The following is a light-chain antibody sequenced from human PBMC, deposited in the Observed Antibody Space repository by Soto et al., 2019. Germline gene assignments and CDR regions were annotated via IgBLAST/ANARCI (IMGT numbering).Light chain of an antibody. CDR2: DVN. V-gene: IGLV2-14*01. J-gene: IGLJ1*01. CDR1: SRDVGGYNY. Sequence: QSVLTQPASVSGSPGQSITISCTGTSRDVGGYNYVSWYQQHPGKAPKLMIYDVNNRPSGVSNRFSGSKSGSTASLTISGLQAEDEADYYCSSYTNSIYVFGTGTKVTVL. CDR3: SSYTNSIYV.